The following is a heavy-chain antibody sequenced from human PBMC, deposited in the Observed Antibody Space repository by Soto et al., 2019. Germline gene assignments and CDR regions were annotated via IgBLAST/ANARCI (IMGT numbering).Heavy chain of an antibody. V-gene: IGHV3-33*01. CDR2: IWYDGSNE. J-gene: IGHJ4*02. D-gene: IGHD3-22*01. Sequence: QVQLVESGGGVVQPGRSLRLSCAASGFTFSSYGMHWVRQAPGKGLEWVAVIWYDGSNEYYADSVKGRFTISRDNSKNTLYLQMNSLRAEDTAVYYCARDEWTYYYDSSGYCVYWGQGTLVTVSS. CDR3: ARDEWTYYYDSSGYCVY. CDR1: GFTFSSYG.